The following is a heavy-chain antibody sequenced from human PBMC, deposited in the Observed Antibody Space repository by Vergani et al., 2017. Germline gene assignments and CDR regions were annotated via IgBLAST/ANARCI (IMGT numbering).Heavy chain of an antibody. D-gene: IGHD1-26*01. J-gene: IGHJ4*02. CDR1: GFTFRSYA. V-gene: IGHV3-23*01. Sequence: EVQLLESGGGLVQPGGSLRLSCAASGFTFRSYAMSWVRQAPGKGLEGVSAISGSGGRTYYADSVKGRFTISRDNSKNTLYLQMNSLRAEDTAVYYCAKESGSYYGRNFDYWGQGTLVTVSS. CDR3: AKESGSYYGRNFDY. CDR2: ISGSGGRT.